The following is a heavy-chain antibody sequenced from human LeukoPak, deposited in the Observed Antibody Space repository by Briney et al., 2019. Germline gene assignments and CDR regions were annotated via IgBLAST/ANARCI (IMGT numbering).Heavy chain of an antibody. D-gene: IGHD3-22*01. J-gene: IGHJ4*02. CDR1: GFTFSGYW. V-gene: IGHV3-74*01. CDR2: INKDASIT. Sequence: GGSLRLSCEASGFTFSGYWMHWIRQAPGKGLVWVSSINKDASITRYADSVKGRFTISRDNSKNTLYLQMNSLRAEDTAVYYCAKDLYITMIVAGSDYWGQGTLVTVSS. CDR3: AKDLYITMIVAGSDY.